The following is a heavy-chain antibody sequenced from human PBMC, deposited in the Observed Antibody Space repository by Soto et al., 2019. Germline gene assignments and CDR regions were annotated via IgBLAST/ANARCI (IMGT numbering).Heavy chain of an antibody. V-gene: IGHV1-69*01. CDR3: ARGSTYYDFWSGPDY. D-gene: IGHD3-3*01. CDR1: TFSSYA. Sequence: TFSSYAISWVRQAPGQGLEWMGGIIPIFGTANCAQKFQGRVTITADESTSTAYMELSSLRSEDTAVYYCARGSTYYDFWSGPDYWGQGTLVTVSS. CDR2: IIPIFGTA. J-gene: IGHJ4*02.